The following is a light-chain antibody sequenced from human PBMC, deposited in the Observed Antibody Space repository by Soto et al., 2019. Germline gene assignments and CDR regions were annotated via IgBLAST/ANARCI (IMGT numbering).Light chain of an antibody. Sequence: QSALTQPPSASGSPGQSVTISCTGTSSDVGGYNYVSWYQQHPGEAPKVMIYEVSKRPSGVPDRFSGSKSGNTASLTVSGLQAEDEDDYYCSSYGGRNNLLFGGGTKVTVL. CDR2: EVS. CDR3: SSYGGRNNLL. CDR1: SSDVGGYNY. V-gene: IGLV2-8*01. J-gene: IGLJ2*01.